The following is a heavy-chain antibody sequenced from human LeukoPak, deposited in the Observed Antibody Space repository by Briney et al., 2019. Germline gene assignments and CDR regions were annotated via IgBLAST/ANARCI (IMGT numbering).Heavy chain of an antibody. V-gene: IGHV3-20*04. CDR2: INWNGGST. Sequence: GGSLRLSCAASGFTFDDYGMSWVRQAPGKGLEWVSGINWNGGSTGYADSVKGRFTISRDNAKNSLYLQMNSLRAEDTALYYCAAPNLIAVAGTNWSQGTLVTVSS. J-gene: IGHJ4*02. D-gene: IGHD6-19*01. CDR1: GFTFDDYG. CDR3: AAPNLIAVAGTN.